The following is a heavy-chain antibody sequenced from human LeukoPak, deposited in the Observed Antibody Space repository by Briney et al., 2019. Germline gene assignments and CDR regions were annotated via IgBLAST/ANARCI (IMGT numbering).Heavy chain of an antibody. D-gene: IGHD5-12*01. Sequence: GGSLRLSCAASGFTFSSYGMHWVRQAPGKGLEWVAVISYDGSNKYYADSVKGRFTISRDNSKNTLYLQMNSLRAEDTAVYYCAKGLRSGYDSFTGHDYWGQGTLVTVSS. CDR2: ISYDGSNK. V-gene: IGHV3-30*18. CDR3: AKGLRSGYDSFTGHDY. CDR1: GFTFSSYG. J-gene: IGHJ4*02.